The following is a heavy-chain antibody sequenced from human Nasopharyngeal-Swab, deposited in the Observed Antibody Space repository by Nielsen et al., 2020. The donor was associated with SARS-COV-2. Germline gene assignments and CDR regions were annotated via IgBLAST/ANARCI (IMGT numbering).Heavy chain of an antibody. CDR2: ISSSSSTI. CDR1: GFTFSSYS. CDR3: ARDLSTGRYFDLYGMDV. J-gene: IGHJ6*02. V-gene: IGHV3-48*02. D-gene: IGHD3-9*01. Sequence: GGSLRLSCAASGFTFSSYSMNWVRQAPGKGLEWVSYISSSSSTIYYADSVEGRFTISRDNAKNSLYLQMNSLRDEDTAVYYCARDLSTGRYFDLYGMDVWGQGTTVTVSS.